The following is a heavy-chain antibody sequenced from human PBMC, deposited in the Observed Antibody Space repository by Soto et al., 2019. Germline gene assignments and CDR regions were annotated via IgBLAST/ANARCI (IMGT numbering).Heavy chain of an antibody. CDR1: GGTFSSYA. D-gene: IGHD3-22*01. CDR2: IIPSFGTA. J-gene: IGHJ5*02. Sequence: QVQLVQSGAEVKKPGSSVKVSCKASGGTFSSYAISWVRQAPGQGLEWMGEIIPSFGTANYAQKFQGRVTITADESTSTAYMELRRLRSEDTAVYYCARDRGPSSGYYPYWFDPWGQGTLVTVSS. V-gene: IGHV1-69*12. CDR3: ARDRGPSSGYYPYWFDP.